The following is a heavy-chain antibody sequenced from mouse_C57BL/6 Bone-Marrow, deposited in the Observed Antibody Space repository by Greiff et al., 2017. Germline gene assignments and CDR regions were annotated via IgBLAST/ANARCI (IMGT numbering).Heavy chain of an antibody. CDR1: GFTFSSYA. CDR2: ISDGGSYT. J-gene: IGHJ3*01. Sequence: EVKVVESGGGLVKPGGSLKLSCAASGFTFSSYAMSWVRQTPEKRLEWVATISDGGSYTYYPDNVKGRFTISRDNAKNNLYLQMSHLKSEDTAMYYCAREDPFAYWGQGTLVTVSA. CDR3: AREDPFAY. V-gene: IGHV5-4*01.